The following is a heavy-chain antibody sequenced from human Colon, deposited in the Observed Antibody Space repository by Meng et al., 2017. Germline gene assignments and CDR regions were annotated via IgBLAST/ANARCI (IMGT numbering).Heavy chain of an antibody. J-gene: IGHJ4*02. CDR3: TTWYGEY. CDR1: GDSVSSNRAL. D-gene: IGHD3-10*01. CDR2: TYYRSEWQN. V-gene: IGHV6-1*01. Sequence: EQLQQSGPGLVKPSQTLSLTCAISGDSVSSNRALWHWVRQSPSRGLEWLGQTYYRSEWQNHYGVSVKSRITINADTSRNHLSLHLNSVTPEDTAVYYCTTWYGEYWGQGTLVTVSS.